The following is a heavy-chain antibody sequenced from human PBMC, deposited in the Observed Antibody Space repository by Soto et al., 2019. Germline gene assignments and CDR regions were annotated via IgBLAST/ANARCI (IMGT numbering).Heavy chain of an antibody. CDR3: AREPATAKPEGVDF. J-gene: IGHJ4*02. Sequence: ASVKVSCKASGYTFSDCYIHWVRQAPGQGLEWMGWINPNSGGTKYAPKFQGGVTMTRDTSITTAYMELSRLRSGDTAVYYCAREPATAKPEGVDFWGQGTLVTVSS. V-gene: IGHV1-2*02. CDR2: INPNSGGT. D-gene: IGHD1-1*01. CDR1: GYTFSDCY.